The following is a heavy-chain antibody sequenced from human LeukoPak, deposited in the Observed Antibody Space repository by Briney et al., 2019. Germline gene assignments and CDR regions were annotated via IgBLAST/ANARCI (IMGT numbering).Heavy chain of an antibody. J-gene: IGHJ4*02. CDR2: ISYDGSNK. CDR1: GFTFSSYA. D-gene: IGHD2-2*01. Sequence: GGSLRLSCAASGFTFSSYAMHWVRQAPGKGLEWVAVISYDGSNKYYADSVKGRFTISRDNSKNTLYLQMNSLRAEDTAVYYCARDVAETIIVVVPAALPDYWGQGTLVTVSS. V-gene: IGHV3-30-3*01. CDR3: ARDVAETIIVVVPAALPDY.